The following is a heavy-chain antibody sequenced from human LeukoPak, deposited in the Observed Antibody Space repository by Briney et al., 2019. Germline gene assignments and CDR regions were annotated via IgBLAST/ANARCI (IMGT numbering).Heavy chain of an antibody. J-gene: IGHJ4*02. Sequence: PGGSLRLSCAASGFTFSDYYMSWIRQAPGKGLEWVSYISSSGSTIYYADSVKGRFTISRDNAKNSLYLQMNSLRAEDTAVYYCARAFLNSGYDLGLYYFDYWGQGTLVTVSS. CDR3: ARAFLNSGYDLGLYYFDY. CDR2: ISSSGSTI. V-gene: IGHV3-11*01. CDR1: GFTFSDYY. D-gene: IGHD5-12*01.